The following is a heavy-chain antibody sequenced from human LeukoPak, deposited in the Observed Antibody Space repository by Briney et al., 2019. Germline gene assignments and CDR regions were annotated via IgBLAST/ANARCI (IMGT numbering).Heavy chain of an antibody. CDR2: IKHDESEK. CDR3: TRRLDD. CDR1: GFSFNSDW. V-gene: IGHV3-7*01. Sequence: GGSLRLSCAASGFSFNSDWMDWVRQAPGKGLEWMANIKHDESEKNCLDSVRGRFTISRDNAQNSLYLQMNGLRVEDTAVYYCTRRLDDWGQGTLVTVSS. D-gene: IGHD3-16*01. J-gene: IGHJ4*02.